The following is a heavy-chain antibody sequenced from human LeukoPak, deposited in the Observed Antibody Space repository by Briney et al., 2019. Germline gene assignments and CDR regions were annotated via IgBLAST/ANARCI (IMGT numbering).Heavy chain of an antibody. J-gene: IGHJ4*02. V-gene: IGHV3-48*01. CDR2: ISSSSSTI. D-gene: IGHD2-2*01. Sequence: PGGSLRLSCAASGFTFSSYSMNWVRQAPGKGLEWVSYISSSSSTIYYADSVKGRFTISRDNAKNSLYLQMNSLRAEETAVYYCAREPLGYCSSTSCSFSLDYWGQGTLVTVSS. CDR1: GFTFSSYS. CDR3: AREPLGYCSSTSCSFSLDY.